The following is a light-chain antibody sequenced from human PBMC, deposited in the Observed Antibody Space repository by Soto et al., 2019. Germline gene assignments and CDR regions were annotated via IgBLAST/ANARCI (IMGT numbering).Light chain of an antibody. CDR1: SSDVGTHGY. CDR2: DVT. J-gene: IGLJ3*02. Sequence: QSVLTQPPSASGSPGQSVTISCTGTSSDVGTHGYVSWYQQHAGKAPKLMICDVTKRPSGVPDRFSGSKSANTASLTVSGLQAEDEADYYCMCYAGGNNWVFGGGTKLTVL. CDR3: MCYAGGNNWV. V-gene: IGLV2-8*01.